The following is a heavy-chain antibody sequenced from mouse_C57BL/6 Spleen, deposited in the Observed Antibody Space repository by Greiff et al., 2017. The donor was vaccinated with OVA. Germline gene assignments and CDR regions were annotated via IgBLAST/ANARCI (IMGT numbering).Heavy chain of an antibody. J-gene: IGHJ1*03. CDR2: IRNKANNHAT. Sequence: DVMLVESGGGLVQPGGSMKLSCAASGFTFSDAWMDWVRQSPEKGLEWVAEIRNKANNHATYYAESVKGRFTISRDDSKSSVYLQMNSLRAEDTGIYYCTRNYGSIYWYFDVWGTGTTVTVSS. D-gene: IGHD1-1*01. V-gene: IGHV6-6*01. CDR1: GFTFSDAW. CDR3: TRNYGSIYWYFDV.